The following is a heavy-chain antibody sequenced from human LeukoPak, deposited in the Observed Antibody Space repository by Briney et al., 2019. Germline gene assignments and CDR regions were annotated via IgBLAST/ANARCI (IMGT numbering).Heavy chain of an antibody. D-gene: IGHD4-17*01. CDR3: AKVFRKDGDFHLFDY. Sequence: RSGGSLRLSCTASEFTFSNYWMTWVRQAPGKGLEWVANIKQDGSEKYYVDSVKGRFTISRDNAKNSLYLQMNSLRAEDTAVYYCAKVFRKDGDFHLFDYWGQGTLVTVSS. J-gene: IGHJ4*02. CDR2: IKQDGSEK. CDR1: EFTFSNYW. V-gene: IGHV3-7*03.